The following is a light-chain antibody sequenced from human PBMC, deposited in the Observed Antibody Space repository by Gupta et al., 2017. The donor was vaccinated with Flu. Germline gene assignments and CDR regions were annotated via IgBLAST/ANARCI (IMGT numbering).Light chain of an antibody. Sequence: EIVWTQSPGPLSLSPGERATFPCRAMHSVSSSYLAWYQQKSGQAPRLLIYGASIRATGIPDRFSGSGSGTDFTLTISRLEPEDVAVYYCQQYGRAPLTFGRGTKVEIK. CDR2: GAS. CDR1: HSVSSSY. V-gene: IGKV3-20*01. J-gene: IGKJ4*01. CDR3: QQYGRAPLT.